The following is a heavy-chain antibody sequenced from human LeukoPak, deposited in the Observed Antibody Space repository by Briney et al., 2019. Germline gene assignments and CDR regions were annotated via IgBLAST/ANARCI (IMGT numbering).Heavy chain of an antibody. CDR3: ATYFDFLSGYPGYMDV. D-gene: IGHD3-3*01. Sequence: SETLSLTCAVYGGSFSGYYWGWIRQSPGKGLEWIGSIYYRGTTSYSPSLKGRVTISVDTSKNQFSLNLSSVTAADTAVYYCATYFDFLSGYPGYMDVWGNGTTVTVSS. J-gene: IGHJ6*03. CDR2: IYYRGTT. V-gene: IGHV4-39*01. CDR1: GGSFSGYY.